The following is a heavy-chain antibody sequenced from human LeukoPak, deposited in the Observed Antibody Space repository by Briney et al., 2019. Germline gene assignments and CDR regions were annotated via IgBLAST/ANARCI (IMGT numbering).Heavy chain of an antibody. V-gene: IGHV3-74*01. CDR2: IKTDGSDT. D-gene: IGHD4-11*01. J-gene: IGHJ4*02. CDR3: ARGDYSSHTL. CDR1: GFTFSSYW. Sequence: AGGSLRLSGAASGFTFSSYWMHWVRQSPGKGLVWVSRIKTDGSDTYYADSVRGRFTISRDNAKNTLYLQMDSLRAEDTAVYFCARGDYSSHTLWGQGTLVTVSS.